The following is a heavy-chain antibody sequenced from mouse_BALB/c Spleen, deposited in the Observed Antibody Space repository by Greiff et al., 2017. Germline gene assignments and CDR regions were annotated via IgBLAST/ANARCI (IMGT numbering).Heavy chain of an antibody. V-gene: IGHV3-2*02. D-gene: IGHD1-1*01. J-gene: IGHJ4*01. CDR2: ISYSGST. CDR3: AIYGSSYRYAMDY. Sequence: EVKLMESGPGLVKPSQSLSLTCTVTGYSITSDYAWNWIRQFPGNKLEWMGYISYSGSTSYNPSLKSRISITRDTSKNQFFLQLNSVTTEDTATYYCAIYGSSYRYAMDYWGQGTSVTVSS. CDR1: GYSITSDYA.